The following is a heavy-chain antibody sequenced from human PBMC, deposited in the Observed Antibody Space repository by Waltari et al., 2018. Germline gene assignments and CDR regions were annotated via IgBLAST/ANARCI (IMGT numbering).Heavy chain of an antibody. D-gene: IGHD6-19*01. CDR1: GGTFSSYA. J-gene: IGHJ4*02. V-gene: IGHV1-69*05. CDR2: SIPSFGTA. Sequence: QVQLVQSGAEVKKPGSSVKVSCKASGGTFSSYAISWVRQAPGQGLEWMGGSIPSFGTANYAQKFQGRVTITTDESTSTAYMELSSLRSEDTAVYYCAKTSGYSSGWYDYWGQGTLVTVSS. CDR3: AKTSGYSSGWYDY.